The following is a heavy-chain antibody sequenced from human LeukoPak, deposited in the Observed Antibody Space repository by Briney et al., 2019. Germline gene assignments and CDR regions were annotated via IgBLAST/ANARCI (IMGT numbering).Heavy chain of an antibody. CDR3: AKDPRRAEAVPAGFDY. Sequence: GGSLRLSCAASGFTFSSYGMHWVRQAPGKGLEWVAVISYDGSNKYYADSVKGRFTISRDNSKSTLCLQMNSLRAEDTAMYYCAKDPRRAEAVPAGFDYWGQGTLVTVSS. CDR2: ISYDGSNK. V-gene: IGHV3-30*18. CDR1: GFTFSSYG. J-gene: IGHJ4*02. D-gene: IGHD6-19*01.